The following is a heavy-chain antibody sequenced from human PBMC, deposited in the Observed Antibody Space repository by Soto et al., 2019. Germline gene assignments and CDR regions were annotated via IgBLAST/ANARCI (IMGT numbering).Heavy chain of an antibody. J-gene: IGHJ4*02. Sequence: QVQLQESGPGLVKPSETLSLTCTVSGGSISGYYWSWIRQPPGKALEWIGYIYYSGSSDYNPSLKSRVTISVDTSKNQFSLKMRSVTAADTAVYYCAGETYSSSWLGYFDYWGQGTLVTVSS. CDR2: IYYSGSS. CDR3: AGETYSSSWLGYFDY. V-gene: IGHV4-59*08. CDR1: GGSISGYY. D-gene: IGHD6-13*01.